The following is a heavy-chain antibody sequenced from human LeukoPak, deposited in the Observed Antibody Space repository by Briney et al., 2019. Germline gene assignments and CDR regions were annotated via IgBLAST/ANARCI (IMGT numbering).Heavy chain of an antibody. CDR2: ISAYNGNT. CDR1: GGTFSSDA. J-gene: IGHJ6*03. CDR3: ARAAGGSYYYYMDV. V-gene: IGHV1-18*01. Sequence: ASVKVSCKASGGTFSSDAISWVRQAPGQGLEWMGWISAYNGNTNYAQKLQGRVTMTTDTSTSTAYMELRSLRSDDTAVYYCARAAGGSYYYYMDVWGKGTTVTVSS. D-gene: IGHD3-16*01.